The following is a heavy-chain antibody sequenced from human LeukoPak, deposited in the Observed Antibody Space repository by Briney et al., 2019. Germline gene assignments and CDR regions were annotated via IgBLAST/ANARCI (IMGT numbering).Heavy chain of an antibody. CDR3: ARGGYRRGDRHMDV. J-gene: IGHJ6*03. V-gene: IGHV1-69*05. D-gene: IGHD1-1*01. CDR1: AGTFSSYA. CDR2: IIPIFDTA. Sequence: SVKVSCKAYAGTFSSYAISWVRQAPGQGLEWMGRIIPIFDTANYAQKIQGRVTITTDESTSTAYMELSSLRSEDTAVYYCARGGYRRGDRHMDVWGKGTTVTVS.